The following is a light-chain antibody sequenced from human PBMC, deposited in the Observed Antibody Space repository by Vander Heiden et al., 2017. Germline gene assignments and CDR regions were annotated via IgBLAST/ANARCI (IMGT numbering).Light chain of an antibody. CDR2: DAS. Sequence: DIQMTQSPSSLSASVGDRVTITCQASQDISNYLNWYQQKPGKAPKLLIYDASKLEKGVPSRFSGSGSGTDFTFTISSLQPEDIATYYWQQDDNLPTFGQGTRLEIK. J-gene: IGKJ5*01. CDR3: QQDDNLPT. V-gene: IGKV1-33*01. CDR1: QDISNY.